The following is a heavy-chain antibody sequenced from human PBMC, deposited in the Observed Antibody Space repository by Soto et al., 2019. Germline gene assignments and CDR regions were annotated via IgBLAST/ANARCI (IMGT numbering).Heavy chain of an antibody. Sequence: EVQLLESGGGLVQPGGSLRLSCAASGFTISSYVMSWVRQAPGKGLEWVSIISVGGGSTYYADSVKGRFTISEDNSKNTLDLQMDSLRAEDTAVYYCAKGWLHYWGQGTLVTVSS. CDR2: ISVGGGST. CDR3: AKGWLHY. D-gene: IGHD6-19*01. J-gene: IGHJ4*02. V-gene: IGHV3-23*01. CDR1: GFTISSYV.